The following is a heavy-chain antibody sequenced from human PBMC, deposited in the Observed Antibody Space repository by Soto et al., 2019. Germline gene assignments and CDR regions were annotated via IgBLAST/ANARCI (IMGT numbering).Heavy chain of an antibody. CDR3: ARAPEDYYYYCDY. Sequence: GASVKVSCKASGYTLSSYGINWVRQAPGQGLEWMGWITSDNRNTKYAQKIQGRATMTTDTTTSTAYMELRSLKSDDTAVYYCARAPEDYYYYCDYWGQGTLVTVSS. J-gene: IGHJ4*02. CDR2: ITSDNRNT. V-gene: IGHV1-18*01. CDR1: GYTLSSYG. D-gene: IGHD3-10*01.